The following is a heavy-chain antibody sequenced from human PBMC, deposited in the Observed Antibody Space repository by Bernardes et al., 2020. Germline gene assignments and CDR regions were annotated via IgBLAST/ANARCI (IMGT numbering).Heavy chain of an antibody. Sequence: VGSLGLSCAASGFSFSNTWMNWVRQAPGKGLEWVGRVKSKTDGGTTGYAAPVKGRFTISRDDSKNTLYLQMNSLKTEDTAVYYCTTDDYDAFDIWGQGTMVTVSS. CDR3: TTDDYDAFDI. V-gene: IGHV3-15*01. D-gene: IGHD4-17*01. J-gene: IGHJ3*02. CDR2: VKSKTDGGTT. CDR1: GFSFSNTW.